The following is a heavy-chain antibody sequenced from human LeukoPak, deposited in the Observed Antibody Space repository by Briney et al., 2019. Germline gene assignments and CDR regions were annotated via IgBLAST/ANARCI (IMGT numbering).Heavy chain of an antibody. CDR1: GGSISSGSYY. J-gene: IGHJ4*02. D-gene: IGHD3-16*01. CDR3: SGGGYEKGDY. Sequence: SETLSLTRTVSGGSISSGSYYWSWIRQPAGKGLEWIGRIYTSGSTNYNPSLKSRDTISLAASKNQFSLKLTSVTAADTAVYYCSGGGYEKGDYWGEGTLASVSS. V-gene: IGHV4-61*02. CDR2: IYTSGST.